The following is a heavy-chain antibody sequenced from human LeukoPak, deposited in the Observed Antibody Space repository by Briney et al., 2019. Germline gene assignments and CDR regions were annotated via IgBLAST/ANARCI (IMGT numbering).Heavy chain of an antibody. Sequence: PETLSLTCTVSGGSISSYYWSWIRQPPGKGLEWIGYIYYSGSTNYNPSLKSRVTISVDTSKNQFSLKLSSVTAADTAVYYCARDPYYYDSSGYSWGQGTLVTVSS. CDR1: GGSISSYY. V-gene: IGHV4-59*01. CDR2: IYYSGST. CDR3: ARDPYYYDSSGYS. D-gene: IGHD3-22*01. J-gene: IGHJ5*02.